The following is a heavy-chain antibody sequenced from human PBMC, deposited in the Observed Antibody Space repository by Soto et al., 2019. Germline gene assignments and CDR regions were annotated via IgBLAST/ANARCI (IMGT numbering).Heavy chain of an antibody. Sequence: QVQLEQSGGEVKKPGSSVKVSCQASGVTFSKFIMTWVRQAHGLGLEWVGGIIPIFGTANYAQKFQGRVTITAAESTSTSYLEVSNLRSEDTAVYYCAKVRYSSPMGYYYGMDVWGQGTAVTVSS. J-gene: IGHJ6*02. CDR1: GVTFSKFI. D-gene: IGHD6-19*01. CDR3: AKVRYSSPMGYYYGMDV. CDR2: IIPIFGTA. V-gene: IGHV1-69*01.